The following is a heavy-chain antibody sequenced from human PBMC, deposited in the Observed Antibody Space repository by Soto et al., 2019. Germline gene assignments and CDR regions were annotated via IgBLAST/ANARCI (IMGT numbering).Heavy chain of an antibody. CDR1: GGTFSNSA. CDR2: IIPIFDIT. V-gene: IGHV1-69*17. CDR3: ARAQTTVTSSPWFDP. J-gene: IGHJ5*02. Sequence: QVQLVQSGAEVKKPGSSVKVSYKASGGTFSNSAINWVRQAPGQGLEWVGGIIPIFDITAYAQKFQGRVTITAGRSTNTAYMELRNLRSDDTAVYYCARAQTTVTSSPWFDPWGQGTLVTVSS. D-gene: IGHD4-17*01.